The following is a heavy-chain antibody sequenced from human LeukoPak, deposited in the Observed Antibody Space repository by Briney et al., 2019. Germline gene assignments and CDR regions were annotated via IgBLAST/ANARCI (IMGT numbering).Heavy chain of an antibody. CDR2: IYTGGTT. D-gene: IGHD2-2*01. J-gene: IGHJ6*02. Sequence: GGSLRLSCTASGFTIGDYAMSWVRQAPGKGLEWVSVIYTGGTTHYADSVKGRFTISRDNAKNTLFLQMNSLRAEDTAVYYCARRKVVSAYYYGMDVWGQGTTVTVSS. V-gene: IGHV3-66*01. CDR3: ARRKVVSAYYYGMDV. CDR1: GFTIGDYA.